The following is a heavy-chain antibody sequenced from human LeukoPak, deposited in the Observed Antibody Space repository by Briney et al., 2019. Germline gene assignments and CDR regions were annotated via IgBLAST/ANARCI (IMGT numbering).Heavy chain of an antibody. CDR2: ISYDGSNK. Sequence: QPGRSLRLSCAASGFTFSSYAMPWVRQAPGKGLEWVAVISYDGSNKYYADSVKGRFTISRDNSKNTLYLQMNSLRAEDTAVYYCARNRYSYGDYYFDYWGQGTLVTVSS. CDR3: ARNRYSYGDYYFDY. D-gene: IGHD5-18*01. V-gene: IGHV3-30*04. J-gene: IGHJ4*02. CDR1: GFTFSSYA.